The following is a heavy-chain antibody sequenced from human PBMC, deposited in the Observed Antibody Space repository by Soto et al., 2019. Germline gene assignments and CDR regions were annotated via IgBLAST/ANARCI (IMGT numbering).Heavy chain of an antibody. Sequence: PPASVKVSCKASGYTFTSYAMHWVRQAPGQRLEWMGWINAGNGNTKYSQKFQGRVTITRDTSASTAYMELSSLRSEDTAVYYCARSSRSNWFDPWGQGTLVTVSS. CDR2: INAGNGNT. V-gene: IGHV1-3*01. CDR3: ARSSRSNWFDP. CDR1: GYTFTSYA. J-gene: IGHJ5*02.